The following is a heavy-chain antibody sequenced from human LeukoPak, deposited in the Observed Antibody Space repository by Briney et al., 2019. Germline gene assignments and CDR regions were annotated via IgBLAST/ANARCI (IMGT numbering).Heavy chain of an antibody. D-gene: IGHD6-19*01. J-gene: IGHJ4*02. CDR2: ISAYNGNT. CDR1: GYTFTSYG. CDR3: ARAESQWLVSNFDY. V-gene: IGHV1-18*01. Sequence: ASVKVSCQASGYTFTSYGISWVRQAPGQGLEWMGWISAYNGNTNYAQKLQGRVTMTTDTSTSTAYMELRSLRSDDTAVYYCARAESQWLVSNFDYWGQGTLVTVSS.